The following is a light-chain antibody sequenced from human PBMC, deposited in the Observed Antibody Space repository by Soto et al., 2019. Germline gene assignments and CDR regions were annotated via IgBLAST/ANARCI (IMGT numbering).Light chain of an antibody. CDR1: QGITKS. Sequence: DIQMTQSPSAMSASVGDRVTITCRASQGITKSLAWFQQSPGKVPKRLIYAASTLQSGVPSRFSGSGFGTDFTLTISSLQPEDFATYSCLQHADYPYTFGQGTKVEI. CDR2: AAS. V-gene: IGKV1-17*03. J-gene: IGKJ2*01. CDR3: LQHADYPYT.